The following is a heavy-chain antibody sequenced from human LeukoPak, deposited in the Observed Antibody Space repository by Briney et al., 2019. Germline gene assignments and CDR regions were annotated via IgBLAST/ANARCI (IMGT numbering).Heavy chain of an antibody. D-gene: IGHD2-21*02. CDR2: ISSSSSYI. V-gene: IGHV3-21*01. CDR3: ARDCGGDCYSIVDMAFDI. CDR1: GFTFSSYS. J-gene: IGHJ3*02. Sequence: KAGGSLRLSCAASGFTFSSYSMNWVHQAPGKGLEWVSSISSSSSYIYYADSVKGRFTISRDNAKNSLYLQMNSLRAEDTAVYYCARDCGGDCYSIVDMAFDIWGQGTMVTVSS.